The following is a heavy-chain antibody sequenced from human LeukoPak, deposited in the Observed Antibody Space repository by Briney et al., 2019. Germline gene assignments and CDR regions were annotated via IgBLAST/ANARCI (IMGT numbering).Heavy chain of an antibody. CDR2: IWYDGSNK. J-gene: IGHJ6*02. Sequence: GGSLRLSCAASGFTFSSYGMHWVRQAPGKGLEWVAVIWYDGSNKYYADSVKGRFTISRDNSKNTLYLQMHSLRAEDTAVYYCTREKSQSRNYYYYGMDVWGQGTTVTVSS. CDR1: GFTFSSYG. V-gene: IGHV3-33*01. CDR3: TREKSQSRNYYYYGMDV.